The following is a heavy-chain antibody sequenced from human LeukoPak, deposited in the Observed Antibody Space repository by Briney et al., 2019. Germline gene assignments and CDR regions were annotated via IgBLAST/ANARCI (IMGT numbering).Heavy chain of an antibody. V-gene: IGHV1-2*02. J-gene: IGHJ4*02. D-gene: IGHD3-22*01. CDR2: INLNSGGT. CDR1: GYTLTGYY. Sequence: ASVKVSCKASGYTLTGYYMHWVRQAPGQGLEWMGWINLNSGGTNYAQKFQGRVTMTRDTSISTAYMELSRLRSDDTAVYYCARDDRYYYDSSGYYSYFDYWGQGTLVTVSS. CDR3: ARDDRYYYDSSGYYSYFDY.